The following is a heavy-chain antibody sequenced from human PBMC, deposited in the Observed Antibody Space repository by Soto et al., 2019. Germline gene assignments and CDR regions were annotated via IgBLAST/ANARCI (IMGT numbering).Heavy chain of an antibody. CDR2: ISYDGNNK. CDR1: GFTFSSYG. CDR3: AKVPSDMYAADGFDS. Sequence: PGGSLRLSCAASGFTFSSYGIHWVRQAPGKGLEWVALISYDGNNKFYADSVKGRFTISRDNSKNTLYLQMNSLTTEDTAVYYCAKVPSDMYAADGFDSWGLGTLVTVSS. D-gene: IGHD6-25*01. V-gene: IGHV3-30*18. J-gene: IGHJ4*02.